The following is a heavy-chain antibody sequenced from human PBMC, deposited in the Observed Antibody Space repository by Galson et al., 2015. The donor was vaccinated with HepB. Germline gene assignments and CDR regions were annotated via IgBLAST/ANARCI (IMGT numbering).Heavy chain of an antibody. CDR3: ASGGDIRSGWYAPHWYFDL. V-gene: IGHV3-21*01. Sequence: SLRLSCAASGFTFSSYSMNWVRQAPGKGLEWVSSISSSSSYIYYADSVKGRFTISRDNAKNSLYLQMNSLRAEDTAVYYCASGGDIRSGWYAPHWYFDLWGRGTLVTVSS. J-gene: IGHJ2*01. CDR1: GFTFSSYS. CDR2: ISSSSSYI. D-gene: IGHD6-19*01.